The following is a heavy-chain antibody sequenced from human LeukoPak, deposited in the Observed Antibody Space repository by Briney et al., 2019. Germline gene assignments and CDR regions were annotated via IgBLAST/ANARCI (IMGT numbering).Heavy chain of an antibody. Sequence: SETLSLTCTVSGDSISSGSYYWTWLRQPPGKGLEWIGYVDHTGSTNFNPSLNGRVSISRDTTKNLFSLRLRSVTAADTAVYFCARGRVSSSTWYSTYYYYFYMDVWGKGTTVTVSS. CDR2: VDHTGST. CDR3: ARGRVSSSTWYSTYYYYFYMDV. V-gene: IGHV4-61*03. D-gene: IGHD1-1*01. CDR1: GDSISSGSYY. J-gene: IGHJ6*03.